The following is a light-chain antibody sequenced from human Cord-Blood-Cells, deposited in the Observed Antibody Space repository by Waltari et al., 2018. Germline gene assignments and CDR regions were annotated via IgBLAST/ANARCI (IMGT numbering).Light chain of an antibody. J-gene: IGKJ5*01. CDR3: QQRSNWPPIT. CDR1: QSVSSY. V-gene: IGKV3-11*01. CDR2: DAS. Sequence: ELVLTQSPATLSLSPGERATLSCRASQSVSSYLAWYQQKPGQAPRLLIYDASNRATGIPARFSGSGSETDFTLTISSLEPEDFAVYYCQQRSNWPPITFGQGTRLEIK.